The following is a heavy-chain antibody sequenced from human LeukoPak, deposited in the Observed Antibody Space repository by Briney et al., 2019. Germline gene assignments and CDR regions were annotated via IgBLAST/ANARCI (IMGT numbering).Heavy chain of an antibody. D-gene: IGHD1-26*01. J-gene: IGHJ4*02. Sequence: GASVKVSCKASGYTFTSYYMHWVRQAPGQGLEWMGIINPSGGSTSYAQKFQGRVTMARDMSTSTVYMELSSLRSEDTAVYYCARDHSGSYDFDYWGQGTLVTVSS. V-gene: IGHV1-46*01. CDR1: GYTFTSYY. CDR3: ARDHSGSYDFDY. CDR2: INPSGGST.